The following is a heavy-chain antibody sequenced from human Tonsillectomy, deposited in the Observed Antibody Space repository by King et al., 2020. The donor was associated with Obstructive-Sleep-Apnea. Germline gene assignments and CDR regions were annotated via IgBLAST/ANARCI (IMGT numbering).Heavy chain of an antibody. CDR2: IYHTGST. D-gene: IGHD2-2*01. V-gene: IGHV4-59*08. CDR3: ARLIPPYCSTTSCYGGWFDP. CDR1: GGSISSYY. J-gene: IGHJ5*02. Sequence: VQLQESGPGLVKTSETLSLTCTVSGGSISSYYWSWIRQPPGKGLEWIAYIYHTGSTNYNPSLKSRVTISVDTSKNQFSLKLTSVTAADTAVYFCARLIPPYCSTTSCYGGWFDPWGQGTLVTVSS.